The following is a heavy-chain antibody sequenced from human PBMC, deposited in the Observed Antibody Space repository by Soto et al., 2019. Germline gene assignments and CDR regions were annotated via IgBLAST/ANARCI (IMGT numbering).Heavy chain of an antibody. CDR1: GYTFTSYY. V-gene: IGHV1-46*01. Sequence: ASVKVSCKASGYTFTSYYMHWVRQAPGQGLEWMGIINPSGGSTSYAQKFQGRVTMTRDTSTSTVYMELSSLRSEDTAVYYCARQTSIFWSVIKCYYSCIGVLDDGTTVTV. J-gene: IGHJ6*02. CDR3: ARQTSIFWSVIKCYYSCIGV. D-gene: IGHD3-3*01. CDR2: INPSGGST.